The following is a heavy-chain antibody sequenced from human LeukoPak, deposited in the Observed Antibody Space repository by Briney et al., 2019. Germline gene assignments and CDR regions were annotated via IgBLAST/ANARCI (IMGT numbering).Heavy chain of an antibody. CDR3: AKGDCTHGVCYLDY. Sequence: PGRSLRLSCAASGFTFDDYAMHWVRQPPGKGLEWVSGISWNSGSIGYADSAKGRFTISRDNAKNSLYLQMNSLRAEDMALYYCAKGDCTHGVCYLDYWGQGTLVTVSP. D-gene: IGHD2-8*01. J-gene: IGHJ4*02. V-gene: IGHV3-9*03. CDR1: GFTFDDYA. CDR2: ISWNSGSI.